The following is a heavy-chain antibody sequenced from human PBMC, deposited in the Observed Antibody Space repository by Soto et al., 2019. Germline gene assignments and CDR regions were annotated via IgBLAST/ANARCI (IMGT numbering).Heavy chain of an antibody. CDR1: GLSITDSEMD. V-gene: IGHV2-26*01. Sequence: QVTLKESGPVLVKPTATLTLRCTVSGLSITDSEMDVSWIRQPPGQPLEWLAHIDSSGEKSYRTFLKSRLAISKDTSKSQIVLTMTNMDPADTATYYCARRHLAVAVSPWFDPWGQGIPVTVSS. J-gene: IGHJ5*02. CDR2: IDSSGEK. D-gene: IGHD6-19*01. CDR3: ARRHLAVAVSPWFDP.